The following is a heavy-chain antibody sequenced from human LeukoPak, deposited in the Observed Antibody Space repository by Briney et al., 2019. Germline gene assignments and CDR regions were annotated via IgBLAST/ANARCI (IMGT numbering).Heavy chain of an antibody. J-gene: IGHJ6*03. CDR3: ARVDRYCSGGSCYSGMFGYYYYYYMDV. V-gene: IGHV4-31*03. Sequence: PSQTLSLTCTVSGGSISSGGHYWSWIRQHPGKGLEWIGYIYYSGSTYYNPSLKSRVTISVDTSKNQFSLKLSSVTAADTAVYYCARVDRYCSGGSCYSGMFGYYYYYYMDVWGKGTTVTVSS. D-gene: IGHD2-15*01. CDR1: GGSISSGGHY. CDR2: IYYSGST.